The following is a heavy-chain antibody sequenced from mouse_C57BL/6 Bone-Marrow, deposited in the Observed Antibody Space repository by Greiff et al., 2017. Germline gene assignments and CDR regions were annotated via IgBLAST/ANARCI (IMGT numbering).Heavy chain of an antibody. V-gene: IGHV1-53*01. J-gene: IGHJ2*01. CDR3: AGSDIYYSGSGYP. Sequence: QVQLQQPGTELVKPGASVKLSCKASGYTFSSYWMHWVKQRPGKGLEWIGNINPSTGGTNYKEKFKSKATLTVDKSSTTAYMQLSSLTSWDSAVYYCAGSDIYYSGSGYPWGRGTALPVSS. D-gene: IGHD1-1*01. CDR1: GYTFSSYW. CDR2: INPSTGGT.